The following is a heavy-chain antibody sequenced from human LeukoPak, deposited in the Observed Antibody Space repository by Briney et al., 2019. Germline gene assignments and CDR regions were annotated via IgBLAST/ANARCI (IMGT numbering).Heavy chain of an antibody. J-gene: IGHJ4*02. CDR3: ARAPPITMIVVPKGVFFDY. CDR2: MNPNSGNT. D-gene: IGHD3-22*01. CDR1: GYTFTSYD. V-gene: IGHV1-8*01. Sequence: ASVKVSCKASGYTFTSYDINWVRQATGQGLEWMGWMNPNSGNTGYAQKFQGRVTMTRNTSISTAYMELSSLRSEDTAVYYCARAPPITMIVVPKGVFFDYWGQGTLVTVSS.